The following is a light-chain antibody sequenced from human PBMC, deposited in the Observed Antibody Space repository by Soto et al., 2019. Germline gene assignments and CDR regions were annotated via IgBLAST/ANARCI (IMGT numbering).Light chain of an antibody. CDR1: QSVSSN. CDR3: QQYNNWPGT. J-gene: IGKJ5*01. Sequence: SPATLSVSPWGRATLSCRASQSVSSNLAWYQQKPGQAPRLLIYGASTRATGIPARFSGSGSGTEFTLTISSLQSEDFAVYYCQQYNNWPGTFGQGTRLEIK. CDR2: GAS. V-gene: IGKV3-15*01.